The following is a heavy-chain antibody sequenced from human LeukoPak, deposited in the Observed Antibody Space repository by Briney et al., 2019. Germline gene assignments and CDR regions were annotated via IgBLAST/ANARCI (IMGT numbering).Heavy chain of an antibody. CDR1: GFTFSSYS. D-gene: IGHD5/OR15-5a*01. J-gene: IGHJ5*02. Sequence: GGSLRLSCAASGFTFSSYSMNWVRQAPGKGLEWVSSISSSSSYIYYADSVKGRFTISRDNAKNSLYLQMNSLRAEDTAFYYCAKDRVYEIGANWFDPWGQGTLVTVSS. V-gene: IGHV3-21*04. CDR3: AKDRVYEIGANWFDP. CDR2: ISSSSSYI.